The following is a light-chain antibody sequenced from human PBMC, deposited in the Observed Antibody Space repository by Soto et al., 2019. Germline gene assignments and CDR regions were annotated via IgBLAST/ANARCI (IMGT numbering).Light chain of an antibody. Sequence: EIVLTQSPGTLSLSPGERATLSCRASQSVSSSYLAWYQQKPGQAPRLLIYGASSRATGIPDRFSGSGSGTDFTLTISRLEPEDFAVYHCLQRSIGFTFGPGTKVDIK. CDR2: GAS. CDR3: LQRSIGFT. V-gene: IGKV3D-20*02. J-gene: IGKJ3*01. CDR1: QSVSSSY.